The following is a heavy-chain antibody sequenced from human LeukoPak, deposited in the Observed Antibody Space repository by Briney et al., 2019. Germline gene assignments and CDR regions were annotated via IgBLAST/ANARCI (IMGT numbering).Heavy chain of an antibody. CDR1: GGSISSYY. D-gene: IGHD3-10*01. V-gene: IGHV4-59*01. CDR3: AGGGGYGSGSLY. CDR2: TYYSGST. J-gene: IGHJ4*02. Sequence: SETLSLTCTVSGGSISSYYWSWIRQPPGKGLEWIGYTYYSGSTNYNPSPKSRVTISVDTSKSQFSLKLSSVTAADTAGYYVAGGGGYGSGSLYWGQGTLVTVSS.